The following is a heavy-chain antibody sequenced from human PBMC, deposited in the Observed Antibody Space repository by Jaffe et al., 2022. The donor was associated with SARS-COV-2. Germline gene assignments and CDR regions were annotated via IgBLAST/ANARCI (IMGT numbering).Heavy chain of an antibody. CDR3: ARENGYNSGGFYFDY. D-gene: IGHD5-12*01. V-gene: IGHV3-30-3*01. J-gene: IGHJ4*02. CDR1: GFTFSSYA. CDR2: ISYDGSNK. Sequence: QVQLVESGGGVVQPGRSLRLSCAASGFTFSSYAMHWVRQAPGKGLEWVAIISYDGSNKYYADSVKGRFTISRDNSKNTLYLQMNSLRAEDTAVYYCARENGYNSGGFYFDYWGQGTLVTVSS.